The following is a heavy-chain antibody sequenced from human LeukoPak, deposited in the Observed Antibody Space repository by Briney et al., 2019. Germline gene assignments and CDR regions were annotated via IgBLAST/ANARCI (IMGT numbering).Heavy chain of an antibody. D-gene: IGHD1-26*01. CDR1: GFTFSNYW. V-gene: IGHV3-74*01. J-gene: IGHJ3*02. CDR2: INSDARST. Sequence: PGGSLRLSCAASGFTFSNYWMHWVRQAPGRGLVWVSRINSDARSTSYADSVKGRFTISRDNAKNTLYLQMNSLRAEDTAVYYCARPRGRIVGAQVVSFDIWGQGTMVTVSS. CDR3: ARPRGRIVGAQVVSFDI.